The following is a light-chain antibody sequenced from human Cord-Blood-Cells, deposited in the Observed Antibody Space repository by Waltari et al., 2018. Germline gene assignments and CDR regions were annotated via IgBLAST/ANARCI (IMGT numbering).Light chain of an antibody. CDR2: LGS. V-gene: IGKV2-28*01. CDR3: MQALQPTLT. CDR1: QSLLHSNGYNY. Sequence: DIVMTQSPLSLPVTPGEPASISCRPRQSLLHSNGYNYLAWYLQEPGQSPQLLIYLGSNRAAGVPDRFSGNASGTDFTLKISRVESEDVGGYYCMQALQPTLTFGGGTKVEIK. J-gene: IGKJ4*01.